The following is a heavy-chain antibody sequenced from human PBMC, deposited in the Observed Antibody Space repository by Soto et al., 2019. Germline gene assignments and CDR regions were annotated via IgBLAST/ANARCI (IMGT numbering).Heavy chain of an antibody. CDR3: ARDRYFYDSRGYYSTLDS. CDR1: GGSVSNDY. V-gene: IGHV4-59*02. D-gene: IGHD3-22*01. J-gene: IGHJ5*01. CDR2: IFHTGIT. Sequence: QVQLQESCPGLVKPSETLSLSCFISGGSVSNDYWTWIRQSPGKGLEWIGYIFHTGITDHNPSGKSRVTISRDKSRNLCSLNLTSVTAADTPVYYCARDRYFYDSRGYYSTLDSLGQGTLVTVSS.